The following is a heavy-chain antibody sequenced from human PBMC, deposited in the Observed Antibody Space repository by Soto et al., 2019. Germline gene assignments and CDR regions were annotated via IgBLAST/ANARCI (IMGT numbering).Heavy chain of an antibody. Sequence: VQLVESGGGVVQPGRSLRLSCAASGFTFSDYAMHWVRQAPGKGLEWVAVVSHDGRNTHYADSVKGRFTISRDSSKITVSLETTTPRAADAAVSYGEKGGRQWLVTSDFNYWGQGALVTVSS. CDR2: VSHDGRNT. CDR3: EKGGRQWLVTSDFNY. CDR1: GFTFSDYA. D-gene: IGHD6-19*01. J-gene: IGHJ4*02. V-gene: IGHV3-30*18.